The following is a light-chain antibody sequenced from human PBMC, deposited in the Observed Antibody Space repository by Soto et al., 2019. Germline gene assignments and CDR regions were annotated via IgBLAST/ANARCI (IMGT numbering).Light chain of an antibody. J-gene: IGLJ3*02. CDR2: NDY. Sequence: QAVVTQPPSVSEAPGQRVTISCTGTSSDIGAGNDVHWYQQLPGAAPKLLIYNDYVRLSGIPDRFSGSKSGTSASLAVSGLQSEDEADYYCATWDASLNGLVFGGGTKLTVL. CDR1: SSDIGAGND. V-gene: IGLV1-40*01. CDR3: ATWDASLNGLV.